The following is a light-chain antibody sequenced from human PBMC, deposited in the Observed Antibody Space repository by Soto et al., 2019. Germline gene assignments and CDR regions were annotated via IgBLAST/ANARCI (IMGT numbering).Light chain of an antibody. J-gene: IGKJ2*01. CDR1: QNVWTY. Sequence: DIQMTQSPPSLSASVGDRVTITCRASQNVWTYLNWYQQKPGKAPRLLLYGASDLEDGVPARFSGSGSGTDFTLTISSLQHEDYATYYCQQTFYIPRTFGQGTKL. CDR2: GAS. CDR3: QQTFYIPRT. V-gene: IGKV1-39*01.